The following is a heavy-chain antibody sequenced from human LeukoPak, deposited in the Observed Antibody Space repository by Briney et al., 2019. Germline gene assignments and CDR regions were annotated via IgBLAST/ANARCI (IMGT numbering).Heavy chain of an antibody. Sequence: SETLSLTCAVYGGSFSGYYWSWIRQPPGKGLEWIGEINHSGSTNYNPSLKSRVTISVDTSKNQFSLKLSSVTAADTAVYYCARDFSPTYGAYDADYYYYMDVWGKGTTVTISS. J-gene: IGHJ6*03. CDR3: ARDFSPTYGAYDADYYYYMDV. D-gene: IGHD4-17*01. CDR1: GGSFSGYY. CDR2: INHSGST. V-gene: IGHV4-34*01.